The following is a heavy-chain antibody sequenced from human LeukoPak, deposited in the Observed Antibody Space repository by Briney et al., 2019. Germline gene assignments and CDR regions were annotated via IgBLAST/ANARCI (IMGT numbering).Heavy chain of an antibody. D-gene: IGHD2-2*01. CDR1: GFTFTRHA. Sequence: PGGSLRLSCVASGFTFTRHAMGWVRQAPGKGPEWVSAISGSGGNTYYADSVKGRFTISRDNSKNTLYLQMNSLRAEDTAIYYCAKEESGVPAANWGQGTLVIVSS. J-gene: IGHJ4*02. V-gene: IGHV3-23*01. CDR2: ISGSGGNT. CDR3: AKEESGVPAAN.